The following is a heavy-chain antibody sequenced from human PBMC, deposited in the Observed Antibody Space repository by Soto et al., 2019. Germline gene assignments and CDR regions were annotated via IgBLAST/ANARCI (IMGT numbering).Heavy chain of an antibody. CDR1: GFTFSDYY. Sequence: QVQLVESGGGLVKPGGSLRLSCAASGFTFSDYYMSWIRQAPGKGLEWVSYISSSGSTIYYADSVKGRFTISRDNAKNSLYLQMNSLRAEDTAVYYCARDPYSSGWLSRRYHPYFDYWGQGTLVTVSS. CDR2: ISSSGSTI. CDR3: ARDPYSSGWLSRRYHPYFDY. J-gene: IGHJ4*02. V-gene: IGHV3-11*01. D-gene: IGHD6-19*01.